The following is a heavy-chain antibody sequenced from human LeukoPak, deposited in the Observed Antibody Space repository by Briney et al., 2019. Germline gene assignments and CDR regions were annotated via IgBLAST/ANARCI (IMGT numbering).Heavy chain of an antibody. Sequence: SQTLSLTCAISGDSVSINSVTWNWIRQSPSRGLEWLGRTYYRSTWYNDYAVSVRGRITVNPDTSKNQFSLHLNSVTPEDTAVYYCARRLTQYDCFDPWGQGILVTISS. D-gene: IGHD2-2*01. CDR3: ARRLTQYDCFDP. V-gene: IGHV6-1*01. CDR2: TYYRSTWYN. CDR1: GDSVSINSVT. J-gene: IGHJ5*02.